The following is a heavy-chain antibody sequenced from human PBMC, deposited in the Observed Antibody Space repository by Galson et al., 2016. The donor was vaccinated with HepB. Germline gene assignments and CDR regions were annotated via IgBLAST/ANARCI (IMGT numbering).Heavy chain of an antibody. Sequence: SVKVSCKASGYSFTDFGVTWVRQAPGQGLEWIGWISSYNADTFYVQKFRGRVTMTTDTSTSTVHMELRSLTSADTAVYYCARDVVRLERRGILKGGDSWGQGTLVTVSS. D-gene: IGHD1-1*01. V-gene: IGHV1-18*01. CDR1: GYSFTDFG. CDR3: ARDVVRLERRGILKGGDS. CDR2: ISSYNADT. J-gene: IGHJ4*02.